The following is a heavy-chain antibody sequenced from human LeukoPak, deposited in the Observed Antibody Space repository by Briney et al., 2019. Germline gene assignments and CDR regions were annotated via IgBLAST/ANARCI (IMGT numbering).Heavy chain of an antibody. V-gene: IGHV4-59*11. D-gene: IGHD3-3*01. J-gene: IGHJ4*02. CDR1: GGSISSHY. CDR3: ARVRDGDFWSGYPDY. CDR2: IYYSGST. Sequence: KTSETLSLTCTVSGGSISSHYWSWIRQPPGKGLEWIGYIYYSGSTNYNPSLKSRVTISVDTSKNQFSLKLSSVTAADTAVYYCARVRDGDFWSGYPDYWGQGTLVTVSS.